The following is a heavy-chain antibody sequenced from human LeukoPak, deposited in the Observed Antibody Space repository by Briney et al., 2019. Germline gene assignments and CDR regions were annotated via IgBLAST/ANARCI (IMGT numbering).Heavy chain of an antibody. CDR2: IYYSGST. J-gene: IGHJ3*02. CDR3: ARHDTYCSSTSCYGGDDAFGI. V-gene: IGHV4-59*08. D-gene: IGHD2-2*01. CDR1: GGSISSYY. Sequence: SETLSLTCTVSGGSISSYYWSWIRQPPGKGLEWIGYIYYSGSTNYNPSLKSRVTISVDTSKNQFSLKLSSVTAADTAVYYCARHDTYCSSTSCYGGDDAFGIWGQGTMVTVSS.